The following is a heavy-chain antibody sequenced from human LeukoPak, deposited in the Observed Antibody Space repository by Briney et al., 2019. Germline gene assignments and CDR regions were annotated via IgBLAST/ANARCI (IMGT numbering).Heavy chain of an antibody. CDR1: GGSISPFY. D-gene: IGHD2-15*01. J-gene: IGHJ5*02. Sequence: PSETLSLTCTVSGGSISPFYWNWIRQPPGKGLEWIGYIYYTGGTSYSPSLNRRATISVDTSKNQISLKLNSVPAADTAVYYCVRSKSGAYGWFDPWGQGTLVTVSS. CDR3: VRSKSGAYGWFDP. V-gene: IGHV4-59*01. CDR2: IYYTGGT.